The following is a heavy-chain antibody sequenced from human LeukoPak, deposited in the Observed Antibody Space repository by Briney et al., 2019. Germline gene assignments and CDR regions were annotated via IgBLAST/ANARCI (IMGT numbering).Heavy chain of an antibody. CDR3: ARGLSYWYFDL. CDR2: IYYSGST. CDR1: GPSITSRSYY. V-gene: IGHV4-39*01. J-gene: IGHJ2*01. Sequence: SQTLSPTCTVSGPSITSRSYYSASIRQPPGKGLEWIGSIYYSGSTYYNPALKSRVTISVDTSKNQFSLRLTSVTATDTAVYYCARGLSYWYFDLWGRGTLVTVSS. D-gene: IGHD3-16*01.